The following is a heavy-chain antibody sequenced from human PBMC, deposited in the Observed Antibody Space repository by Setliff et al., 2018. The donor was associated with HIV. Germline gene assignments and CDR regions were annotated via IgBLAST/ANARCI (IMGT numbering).Heavy chain of an antibody. Sequence: PGESLKISCQGSGFSFDSHWIGWVRQRPGKGLEWMGIIYPADSDTRYSPSFQGQVTISADKSINTAYLQWSSLKASDSAIYYCAKLGWALSQRKPGWFDPWGQGTLVTSPQ. J-gene: IGHJ5*02. CDR2: IYPADSDT. CDR1: GFSFDSHW. CDR3: AKLGWALSQRKPGWFDP. D-gene: IGHD6-19*01. V-gene: IGHV5-51*01.